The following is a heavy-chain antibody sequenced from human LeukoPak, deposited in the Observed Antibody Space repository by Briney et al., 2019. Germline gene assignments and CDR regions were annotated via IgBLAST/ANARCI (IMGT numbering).Heavy chain of an antibody. CDR3: ARSGGSSSGSLGLWYSDI. D-gene: IGHD6-19*01. CDR2: VYYSGST. J-gene: IGHJ3*02. CDR1: GGSVSSGSFY. V-gene: IGHV4-61*01. Sequence: SETLSLTCTVSGGSVSSGSFYWSWIRQPPGKGLEWIGSVYYSGSTDCNPSLKSRVTISVDTSKNQFSLKLSSVTAADTAVYYCARSGGSSSGSLGLWYSDIWGQGTMVTVSS.